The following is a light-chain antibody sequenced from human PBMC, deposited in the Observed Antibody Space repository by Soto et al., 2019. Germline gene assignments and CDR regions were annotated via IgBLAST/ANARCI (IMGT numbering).Light chain of an antibody. J-gene: IGKJ2*01. CDR3: QQSYLVPET. CDR1: QSISSW. CDR2: ATS. V-gene: IGKV1-39*01. Sequence: DIQMTQSPSTLSASVGDRVTITCRASQSISSWLAWYQQKPGKAPKLLIAATSNLQSGVPSRFSGSRSGTDFTLTISSLQPEDFATYYCQQSYLVPETFGRGTKLEIK.